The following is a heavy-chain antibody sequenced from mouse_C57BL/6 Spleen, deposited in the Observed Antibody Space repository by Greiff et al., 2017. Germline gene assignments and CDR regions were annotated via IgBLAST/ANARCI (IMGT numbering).Heavy chain of an antibody. Sequence: QVQLQQPGAELVKPGASVKLSCKASGYTFTSYWMHWVKQRPGQGLEWIGKIHPNSGSTNYNEKFKSKATLTVDKSSSTAYMQLSSLTSEDSAVYYCAIKYYGSSYFPDYWGQGATLTVSS. D-gene: IGHD1-1*01. J-gene: IGHJ2*01. V-gene: IGHV1-64*01. CDR1: GYTFTSYW. CDR2: IHPNSGST. CDR3: AIKYYGSSYFPDY.